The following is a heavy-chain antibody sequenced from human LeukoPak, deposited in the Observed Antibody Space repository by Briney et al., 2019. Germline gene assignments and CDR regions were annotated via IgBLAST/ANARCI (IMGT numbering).Heavy chain of an antibody. CDR1: GGSISSYY. CDR2: INYSGST. D-gene: IGHD2-2*01. V-gene: IGHV4-59*12. J-gene: IGHJ5*02. Sequence: SETLSLTCTVSGGSISSYYWSWIRQPPGKGLEWIGYINYSGSTNYNPSLKSRVTMSVDTSKNQFSLKLSSVTAADTAVYYCARDRRSRYCSSTSCPNWFDPWGQGTLVTVSS. CDR3: ARDRRSRYCSSTSCPNWFDP.